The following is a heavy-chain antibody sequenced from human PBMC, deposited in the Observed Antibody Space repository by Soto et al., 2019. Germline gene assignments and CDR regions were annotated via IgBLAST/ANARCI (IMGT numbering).Heavy chain of an antibody. CDR3: ARAPGVRFYFDS. CDR2: IYYSGST. J-gene: IGHJ4*02. V-gene: IGHV4-59*01. CDR1: GGSISTYY. D-gene: IGHD4-17*01. Sequence: SETLSLTCTVSGGSISTYYWSWIRQPPGKGLEWIGYIYYSGSTNYNPSLKSRVTISLDTSKNQFSLMLSSVTAADTALYYCARAPGVRFYFDSWGQGTLVTVSS.